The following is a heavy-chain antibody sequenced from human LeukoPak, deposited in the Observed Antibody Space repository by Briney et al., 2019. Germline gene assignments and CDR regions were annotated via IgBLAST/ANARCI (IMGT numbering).Heavy chain of an antibody. J-gene: IGHJ4*02. Sequence: GGSLRLSXAASGFTFSRYWMSWVRQAPGKGLEWVANIKQDGSERYHVDSVRGRFTISRDNAKNSLLLQMNSLRAEDTAVYYCATMGLEPLPYYFDYWGQGTLVTVSS. D-gene: IGHD1-1*01. V-gene: IGHV3-7*01. CDR3: ATMGLEPLPYYFDY. CDR2: IKQDGSER. CDR1: GFTFSRYW.